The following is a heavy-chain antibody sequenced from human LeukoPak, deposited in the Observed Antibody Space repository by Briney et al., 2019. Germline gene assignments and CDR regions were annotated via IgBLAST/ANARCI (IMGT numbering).Heavy chain of an antibody. J-gene: IGHJ4*02. CDR1: GFTFSGYS. CDR3: ARGGIYSQGFDY. D-gene: IGHD6-13*01. CDR2: ISTTSDYI. Sequence: GGSLRLSCAASGFTFSGYSMNWVRQAPGKGLEWVSSISTTSDYIHYADSLKGRVAISRDNAKNSLYLQMNSLRAEVTAIYYCARGGIYSQGFDYWGQGSLVTVSS. V-gene: IGHV3-21*01.